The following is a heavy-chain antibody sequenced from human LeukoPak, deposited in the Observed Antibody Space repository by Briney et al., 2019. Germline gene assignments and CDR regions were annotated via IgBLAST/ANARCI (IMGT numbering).Heavy chain of an antibody. V-gene: IGHV3-23*01. Sequence: GGSLRLSCAASGFTFSNYAMNWVRQAPGQGLEWVSGISDSGAGVYYADSVKGRFTISRDNSLNTLYLQMNSLRAEDTAVYYCAKVRYVGYYFDYWGQGTLVTVSP. J-gene: IGHJ4*02. CDR2: ISDSGAGV. D-gene: IGHD3-9*01. CDR3: AKVRYVGYYFDY. CDR1: GFTFSNYA.